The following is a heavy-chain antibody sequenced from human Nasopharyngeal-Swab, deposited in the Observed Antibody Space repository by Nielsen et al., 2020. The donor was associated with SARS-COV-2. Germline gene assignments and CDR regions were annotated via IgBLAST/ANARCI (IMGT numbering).Heavy chain of an antibody. J-gene: IGHJ4*02. CDR3: AREYCSGGSCYYFDY. CDR2: ISAYNGNT. CDR1: GHTFTSYG. Sequence: ASVKVSCKASGHTFTSYGISWVRQAPGQGLEWMGWISAYNGNTNYAQKLQGRVTMTTDTSTSTAYMELRSLRSDDTAVYYCAREYCSGGSCYYFDYWGQGTLVTVSS. V-gene: IGHV1-18*01. D-gene: IGHD2-15*01.